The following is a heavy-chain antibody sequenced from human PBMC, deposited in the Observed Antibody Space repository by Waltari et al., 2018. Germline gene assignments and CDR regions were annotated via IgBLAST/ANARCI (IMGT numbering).Heavy chain of an antibody. Sequence: QVQVVQSGAAVKKPGSSVRVSCKASGGSFSTPGVLWARQAPGQGLEWMGKITPVFETPTYAQNFQGRVTITADESTTTVYLDLRRLTSDDTAMYYCASALTNKEYFPFWGQGTLLTVSS. CDR3: ASALTNKEYFPF. CDR2: ITPVFETP. V-gene: IGHV1-69*18. CDR1: GGSFSTPG. J-gene: IGHJ1*01.